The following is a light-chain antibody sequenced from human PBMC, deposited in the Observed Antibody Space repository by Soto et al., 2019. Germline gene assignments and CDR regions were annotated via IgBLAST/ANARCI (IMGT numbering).Light chain of an antibody. CDR3: ISYTSSSTLYV. CDR2: DVS. Sequence: QSALTQPASVSGSPGQSITISCTGTSSDVGGYNYVSWYQQHPGKAPKLMINDVSNRPSGVSNRFSGSKSGNTASLTISGLQAEDEADYYCISYTSSSTLYVFGTGTKVTVL. CDR1: SSDVGGYNY. V-gene: IGLV2-14*01. J-gene: IGLJ1*01.